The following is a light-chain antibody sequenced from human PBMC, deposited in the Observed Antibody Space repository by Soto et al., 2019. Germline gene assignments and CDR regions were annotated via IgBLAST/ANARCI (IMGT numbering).Light chain of an antibody. CDR2: VAS. V-gene: IGKV1-39*01. CDR3: QQRSNWPIT. CDR1: QSVGTY. Sequence: DIQMPQSPSSLSASVGDRVAITCRASQSVGTYVSWYQQKEGKAPKLMINVASTLQSGVASTFSGSGSGTDCTLTISSLEPEDVAVYYCQQRSNWPITLGQGTRLEIK. J-gene: IGKJ5*01.